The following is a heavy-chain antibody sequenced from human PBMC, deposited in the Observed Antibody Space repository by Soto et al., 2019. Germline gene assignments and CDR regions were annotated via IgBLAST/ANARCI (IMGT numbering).Heavy chain of an antibody. CDR2: IVGGSGSP. Sequence: QMQLVQSGPEVKKPGTSVKVSCKASGFTLTSADVQWVRQTRGQRLEWIGWIVGGSGSPNYAQQFQGRLAITRDMSTSTVYMELSRLRCEDTAVYYCAADWSNRPFDFWGQGTLVTVSS. CDR1: GFTLTSAD. D-gene: IGHD3-3*01. J-gene: IGHJ4*02. V-gene: IGHV1-58*01. CDR3: AADWSNRPFDF.